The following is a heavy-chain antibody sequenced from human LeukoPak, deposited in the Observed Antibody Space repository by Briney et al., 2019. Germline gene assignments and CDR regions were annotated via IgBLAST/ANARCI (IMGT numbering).Heavy chain of an antibody. CDR3: ARAGSGWYVRDYFDY. V-gene: IGHV4-39*07. J-gene: IGHJ4*02. CDR2: IYYSGST. D-gene: IGHD6-19*01. Sequence: SETLSLTCTVSGGSISSSSYYWGWIRQPPGKGLEWIGSIYYSGSTYYNPSLKSRVTISVDTSKNQFSLKLSSVTAADTAVYYCARAGSGWYVRDYFDYWGQGTLVTVSS. CDR1: GGSISSSSYY.